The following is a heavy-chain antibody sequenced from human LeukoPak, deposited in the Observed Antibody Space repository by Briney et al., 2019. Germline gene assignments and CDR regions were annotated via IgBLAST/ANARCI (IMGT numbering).Heavy chain of an antibody. CDR2: VNTNSGNT. D-gene: IGHD1-26*01. V-gene: IGHV1-8*01. Sequence: ASVKVSCKASGYTFTNYDINWVRQATGQGLEWMGWVNTNSGNTGYAQKFQGRVTMTRDTSISTAYMELRSLRVDDTAVYYCARVTGSIDYWGQGTLVTVSS. CDR1: GYTFTNYD. CDR3: ARVTGSIDY. J-gene: IGHJ4*02.